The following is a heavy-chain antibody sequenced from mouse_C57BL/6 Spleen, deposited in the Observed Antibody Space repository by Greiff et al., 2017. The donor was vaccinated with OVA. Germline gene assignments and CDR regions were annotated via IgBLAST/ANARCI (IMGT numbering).Heavy chain of an antibody. Sequence: LQQPGAELVKPGASVKLSCKASGYTFTSYWMHWVKQRPGQGLEWIGMIHPNSGSTNYNEKFKSKATLTVDKSSSTAYMQLSSLTSEDSAVYYCARSPSTVVARDWYFDVWGTGTTVTVSS. CDR2: IHPNSGST. V-gene: IGHV1-64*01. CDR3: ARSPSTVVARDWYFDV. CDR1: GYTFTSYW. D-gene: IGHD1-1*01. J-gene: IGHJ1*03.